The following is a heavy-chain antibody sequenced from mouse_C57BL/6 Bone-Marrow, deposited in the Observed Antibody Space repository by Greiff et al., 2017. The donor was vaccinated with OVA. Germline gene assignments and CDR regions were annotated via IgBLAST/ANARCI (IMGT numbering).Heavy chain of an antibody. Sequence: QVQLQQSGAELVKPGASVKMSCKASGYTFTSYWITWVKQRPGQGLEWIGDIYPGSGSTNYNEKFKSKATLTVDKSSSTAYMQLSSLTSEDSAVYYCLLWGRYAMDYWGQGTSVTVSS. CDR3: LLWGRYAMDY. CDR2: IYPGSGST. V-gene: IGHV1-55*01. D-gene: IGHD1-1*02. J-gene: IGHJ4*01. CDR1: GYTFTSYW.